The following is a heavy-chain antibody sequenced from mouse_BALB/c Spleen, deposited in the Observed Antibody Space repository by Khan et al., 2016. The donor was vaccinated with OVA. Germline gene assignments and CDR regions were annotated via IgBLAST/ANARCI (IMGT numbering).Heavy chain of an antibody. Sequence: EVQGVESGGDLVEPGGSLKLSCAASGFSFSSYSMSWVRQTPDKRLEWGATISSGGVYTYYPDIVKGRITISSDNDRNDLFLQLSSLKYEEQAMFYCASHVTGSFAYWGQGTLVTVSA. CDR2: ISSGGVYT. J-gene: IGHJ3*01. CDR3: ASHVTGSFAY. D-gene: IGHD4-1*01. CDR1: GFSFSSYS. V-gene: IGHV5-6*01.